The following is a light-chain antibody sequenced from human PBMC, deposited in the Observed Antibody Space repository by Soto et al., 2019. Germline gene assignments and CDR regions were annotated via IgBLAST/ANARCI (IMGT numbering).Light chain of an antibody. CDR1: SSDVGGYNY. Sequence: QSVLTQPASVSGSPGQSITISCTGTSSDVGGYNYVSWYQQHPGRAPKLLIYDVSNRPSGVSNRFPGSKSGNTASLTISGLQAEDEADYYCNSYRSSSTRYVFGSGTKVTVL. CDR2: DVS. CDR3: NSYRSSSTRYV. J-gene: IGLJ1*01. V-gene: IGLV2-14*03.